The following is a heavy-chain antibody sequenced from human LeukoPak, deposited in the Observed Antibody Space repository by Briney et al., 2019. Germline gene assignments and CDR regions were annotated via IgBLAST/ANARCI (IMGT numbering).Heavy chain of an antibody. CDR2: IGTAGDT. V-gene: IGHV3-13*01. J-gene: IGHJ2*01. Sequence: GGSLRLSCAASGFTFSSYDMHWVRQATGKGLEWVSAIGTAGDTYYPGFVKGRFTISRENAKNSLYLQMNSLRAGDTAVYYCARVIRDSGWYKNWYFDLWGRGTLVTVSS. CDR3: ARVIRDSGWYKNWYFDL. D-gene: IGHD6-19*01. CDR1: GFTFSSYD.